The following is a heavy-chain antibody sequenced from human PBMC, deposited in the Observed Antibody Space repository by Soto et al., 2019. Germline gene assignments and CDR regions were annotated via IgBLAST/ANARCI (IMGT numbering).Heavy chain of an antibody. CDR2: INHSGST. J-gene: IGHJ5*02. V-gene: IGHV4-34*01. CDR1: GGSFSGYY. D-gene: IGHD3-3*01. Sequence: SETLSLTCAVYGGSFSGYYWSWIRQPPGKGLEWIGEINHSGSTNYNPSLKSRVTISVDTSKNQFSLKLSSVTAADTAVYYCASYTIFGVVTSSSWFDPWGQGTLVTVSS. CDR3: ASYTIFGVVTSSSWFDP.